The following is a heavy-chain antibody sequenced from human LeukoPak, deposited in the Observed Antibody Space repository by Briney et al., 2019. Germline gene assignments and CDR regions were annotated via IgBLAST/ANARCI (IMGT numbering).Heavy chain of an antibody. CDR1: GFTVSSNY. Sequence: PGGSLRLSCTASGFTVSSNYMTWVRQAPGKGLEWVSVLYGGGSTYYADSVKDRFTISRDNSKNTLYLQMNSLRVEDTAVYYCARDGGTGTSFGMDVWGQGTTVTVSS. CDR3: ARDGGTGTSFGMDV. CDR2: LYGGGST. D-gene: IGHD1-7*01. J-gene: IGHJ6*02. V-gene: IGHV3-66*01.